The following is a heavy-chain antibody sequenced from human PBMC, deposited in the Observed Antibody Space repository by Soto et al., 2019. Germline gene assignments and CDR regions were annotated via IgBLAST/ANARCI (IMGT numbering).Heavy chain of an antibody. CDR3: ATWQGSLNFHY. J-gene: IGHJ4*02. CDR2: IWDDGRRK. Sequence: GGSLRLSCSASGFTFSLYGMHWVRQAPGKGLEWVAAIWDDGRRKDYADSVKDRLFISRDNSKNTLYLQLDSLRPEDTAVYYCATWQGSLNFHYWGQGTLVTVSS. V-gene: IGHV3-33*01. CDR1: GFTFSLYG.